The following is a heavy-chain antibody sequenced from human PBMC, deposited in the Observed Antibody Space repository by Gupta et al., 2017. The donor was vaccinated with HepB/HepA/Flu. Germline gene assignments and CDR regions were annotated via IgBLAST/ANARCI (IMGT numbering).Heavy chain of an antibody. CDR3: VRDKIFGHHTEMDWFDP. Sequence: QLQLQESGPGLVKPSETLSLTCTGSGGSISSSSSYWGWIRQPPGEGLEWIGSIYYNGSTDYNPSLQSRVTISVDTSKNQFSLKLSSVTSADTAVYYCVRDKIFGHHTEMDWFDPWGHGTLVTVSP. CDR2: IYYNGST. CDR1: GGSISSSSSY. V-gene: IGHV4-39*02. D-gene: IGHD3/OR15-3a*01. J-gene: IGHJ5*02.